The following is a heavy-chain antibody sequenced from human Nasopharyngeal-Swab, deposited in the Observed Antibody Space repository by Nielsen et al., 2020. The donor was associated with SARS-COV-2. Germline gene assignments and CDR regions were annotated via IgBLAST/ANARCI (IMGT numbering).Heavy chain of an antibody. J-gene: IGHJ4*02. CDR1: GFTFSGYD. V-gene: IGHV3-13*01. Sequence: GVLKISCAASGFTFSGYDMHWVRQATGKGLEWVSAIGTAGDTYYPGSVKGRFTISRENAKNSLYLQMNSLRAGDTAVYYCARALRKGYSYGYEFDYWGQGTLVTVSS. CDR3: ARALRKGYSYGYEFDY. CDR2: IGTAGDT. D-gene: IGHD5-18*01.